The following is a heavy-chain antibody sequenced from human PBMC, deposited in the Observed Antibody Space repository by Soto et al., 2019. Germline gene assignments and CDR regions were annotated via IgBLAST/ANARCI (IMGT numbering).Heavy chain of an antibody. Sequence: QVQLQESGPGLVKPSQTLSLTCTVSGGSISSGDYYWSWIRQPPGKGLEWIGYIYYSGSTYYNPSLKSRVTIPVATSKHQFSLKLSSVTAADTAVYYCARAQGSGFLVSWGQGTLVTVSS. CDR1: GGSISSGDYY. J-gene: IGHJ4*02. CDR3: ARAQGSGFLVS. CDR2: IYYSGST. D-gene: IGHD3-10*01. V-gene: IGHV4-30-4*01.